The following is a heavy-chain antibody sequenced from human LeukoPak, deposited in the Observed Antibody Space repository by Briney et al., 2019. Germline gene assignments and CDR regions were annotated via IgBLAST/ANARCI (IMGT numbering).Heavy chain of an antibody. CDR1: GYTFTGYY. D-gene: IGHD1-26*01. CDR3: ARVPKVGAIRLDY. CDR2: INPSGGSP. V-gene: IGHV1-46*01. J-gene: IGHJ4*02. Sequence: ASVKVSCKASGYTFTGYYIHWVRQAPGQGLEWMGFINPSGGSPSYAQKFQGRVTMTWDTSPSTVHMDLNSLTSEDTALYYCARVPKVGAIRLDYWGQGTLVTVSS.